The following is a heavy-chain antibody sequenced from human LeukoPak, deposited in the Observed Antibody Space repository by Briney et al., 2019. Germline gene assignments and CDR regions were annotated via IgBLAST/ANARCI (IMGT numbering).Heavy chain of an antibody. CDR3: ARDWDRAVAGELDY. D-gene: IGHD6-19*01. CDR1: GFTFSGYW. CDR2: IKQDGSEN. J-gene: IGHJ4*02. V-gene: IGHV3-7*01. Sequence: GGSLRLSCAASGFTFSGYWMSWVRQAPGKGLEWVANIKQDGSENYYVDSVKGRFTISRDNAKNSLYLQMNSLRAEDTAVYYCARDWDRAVAGELDYWGQGTLVTVSS.